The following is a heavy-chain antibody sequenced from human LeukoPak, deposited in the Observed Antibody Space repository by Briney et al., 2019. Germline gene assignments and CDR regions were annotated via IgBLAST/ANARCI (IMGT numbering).Heavy chain of an antibody. CDR2: INPNNGDT. CDR1: GYTFSDYY. V-gene: IGHV1-2*02. CDR3: ARFLIGTKYYFDY. J-gene: IGHJ4*02. Sequence: ASVKVSCKASGYTFSDYYIHWVRQAPGHGLEWIGWINPNNGDTVYAQRFQGRVTMTRDTSISTAYMELSTLNFDDTAVYYCARFLIGTKYYFDYWGQGTLVTVSS. D-gene: IGHD1-7*01.